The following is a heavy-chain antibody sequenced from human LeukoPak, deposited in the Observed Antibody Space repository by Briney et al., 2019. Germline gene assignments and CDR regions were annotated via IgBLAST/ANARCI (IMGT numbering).Heavy chain of an antibody. CDR2: INHSGST. CDR1: GGSFSGYY. CDR3: TITTGTTLGLRDY. J-gene: IGHJ4*02. D-gene: IGHD1-1*01. Sequence: SETLSLTCAVYGGSFSGYYWRWIRQPPGKGLEWIGEINHSGSTNYNPSLKTRVTISVDTSKNQLSLKLSSVTAAATAVYYCTITTGTTLGLRDYWGQGTLVTVSS. V-gene: IGHV4-34*01.